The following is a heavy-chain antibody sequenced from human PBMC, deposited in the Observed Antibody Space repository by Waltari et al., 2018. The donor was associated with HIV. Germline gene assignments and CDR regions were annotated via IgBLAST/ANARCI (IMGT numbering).Heavy chain of an antibody. CDR2: IYYSGST. CDR1: GGSISSYY. CDR3: ARDYYDSSGSSYGMDA. V-gene: IGHV4-59*01. D-gene: IGHD3-22*01. Sequence: QVQLQESGPGLVKPSETLSLTCTVSGGSISSYYWSWIRQPPGKGLEWIGYIYYSGSTNYNPSLKSRVTISVDTSKNQFSLKLSSVTAADTAVYYCARDYYDSSGSSYGMDAWGQGTTVTVSS. J-gene: IGHJ6*02.